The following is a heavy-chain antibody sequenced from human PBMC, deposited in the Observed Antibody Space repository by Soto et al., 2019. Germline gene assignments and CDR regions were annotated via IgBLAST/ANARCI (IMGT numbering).Heavy chain of an antibody. V-gene: IGHV1-18*01. J-gene: IGHJ6*02. Sequence: GASVKVSCKASGYTFTSYGISWVRQAPGQGLEWMGWISAYNGNTNYAQKLQGRATMTTDTSTSTAYMELRSLRSDDTAVYYCARCGYTLEYTYYGMDVWGQGTTVTVSS. CDR3: ARCGYTLEYTYYGMDV. CDR1: GYTFTSYG. CDR2: ISAYNGNT. D-gene: IGHD5-12*01.